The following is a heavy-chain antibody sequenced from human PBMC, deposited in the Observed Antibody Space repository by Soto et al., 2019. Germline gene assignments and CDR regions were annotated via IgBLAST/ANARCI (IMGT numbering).Heavy chain of an antibody. CDR1: GFTFSSYA. Sequence: GGSLRLSCAASGFTFSSYAMSWVRQAPGKGLEWVSAISGSGGSTYYADSVKGRFTISRDNSKNTLYLQMNSLRAEDTAVYYCAKRPGIATAGFSHYFDYWGQGTLVTVSS. CDR2: ISGSGGST. CDR3: AKRPGIATAGFSHYFDY. V-gene: IGHV3-23*01. D-gene: IGHD6-13*01. J-gene: IGHJ4*02.